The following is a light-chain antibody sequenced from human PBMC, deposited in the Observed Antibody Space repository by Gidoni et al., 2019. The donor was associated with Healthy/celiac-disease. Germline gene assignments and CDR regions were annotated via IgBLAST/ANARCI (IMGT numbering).Light chain of an antibody. CDR2: AAS. Sequence: DIQMTQSPSSLSASVGDRVTITCRASQSISSYLNWYQQKPGKAPKLLIYAASSLQSGVPSRFSGSGSGTDFTRTISSLQPEDFATYYCQQSYSTRWTFGQGTKVEIK. V-gene: IGKV1-39*01. J-gene: IGKJ1*01. CDR1: QSISSY. CDR3: QQSYSTRWT.